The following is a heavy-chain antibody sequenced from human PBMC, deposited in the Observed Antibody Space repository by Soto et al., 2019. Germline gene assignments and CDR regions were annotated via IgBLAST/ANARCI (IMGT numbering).Heavy chain of an antibody. CDR2: IAYDGSNA. J-gene: IGHJ6*02. CDR1: GFTFRNHA. CDR3: ARGDREDILVVVGARPGEYGIDI. Sequence: GGSLRLSCAASGFTFRNHAMHWVRQAPGKGLECLAVIAYDGSNAFYRDSVKGRFTISRDNSKNTLYLHMNSLRSEDTGVYYCARGDREDILVVVGARPGEYGIDIWGQGTTVTSP. V-gene: IGHV3-30-3*01. D-gene: IGHD2-15*01.